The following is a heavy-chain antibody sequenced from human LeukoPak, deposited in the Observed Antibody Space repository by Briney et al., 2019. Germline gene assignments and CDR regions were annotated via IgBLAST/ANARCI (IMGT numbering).Heavy chain of an antibody. CDR2: IYYSGST. Sequence: PSETLSLTCTVSGGSISSYYWSWIRQPPGKGLEWIGYIYYSGSTNYNPSLKSRVTISVDTSKNQFSLKLSSVTAADTAVYYCARGLPNYDILTGYFHPLIAFDTWGQGTMVTVSS. CDR3: ARGLPNYDILTGYFHPLIAFDT. J-gene: IGHJ3*02. V-gene: IGHV4-59*01. CDR1: GGSISSYY. D-gene: IGHD3-9*01.